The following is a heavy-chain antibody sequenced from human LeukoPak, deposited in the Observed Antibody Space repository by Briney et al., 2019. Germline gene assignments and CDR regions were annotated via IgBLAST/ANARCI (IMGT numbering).Heavy chain of an antibody. CDR1: GGSISSSSYY. Sequence: SETLSLTCTVSGGSISSSSYYWGWIRQPPGKGLEWIGSTYYSGSTYYNPSLKSRVTISVDTSKNQFSLKLSSVTAADTAVYYCARHRTKFYYYGMDVWGQGTTVTVSS. J-gene: IGHJ6*02. CDR2: TYYSGST. CDR3: ARHRTKFYYYGMDV. V-gene: IGHV4-39*01. D-gene: IGHD2-8*01.